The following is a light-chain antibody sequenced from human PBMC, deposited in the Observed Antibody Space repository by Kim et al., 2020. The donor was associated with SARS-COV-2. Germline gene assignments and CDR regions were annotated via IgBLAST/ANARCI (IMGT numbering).Light chain of an antibody. CDR2: GKN. Sequence: SSELTQDPAVSVALGQTVRITCQGDSLRSYYASWYQQKPGQAPVLLIYGKNSRPSGIPDRFSGSSSGNTASLTITGAQAEDEADYYCHSRDSSGNLHVLFGGGTQLTVL. J-gene: IGLJ2*01. V-gene: IGLV3-19*01. CDR1: SLRSYY. CDR3: HSRDSSGNLHVL.